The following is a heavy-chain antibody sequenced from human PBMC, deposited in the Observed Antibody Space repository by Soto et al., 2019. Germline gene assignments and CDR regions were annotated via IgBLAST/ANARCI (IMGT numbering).Heavy chain of an antibody. V-gene: IGHV3-9*01. CDR2: ISWNSGSI. D-gene: IGHD6-13*01. Sequence: VQLVESGGGLVQPGRSLRLSCAASGFTFDDYAMHWVRQAPGKGLEWVSGISWNSGSIGYADSVKGRFTISRDNAKNSLYLQMNSLRAEDTALYYCAKDSTGYSSSWSDYWGQGTLVTVSS. J-gene: IGHJ4*02. CDR1: GFTFDDYA. CDR3: AKDSTGYSSSWSDY.